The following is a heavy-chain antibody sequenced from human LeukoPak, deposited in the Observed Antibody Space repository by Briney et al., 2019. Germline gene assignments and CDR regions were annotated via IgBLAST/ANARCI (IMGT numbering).Heavy chain of an antibody. Sequence: ASVKVSCKASGYTFTGYYMHWVRQAPGQGLEWMGRINPNSGGTNYAQKFQGRVTMTRDTSISTAYMELSRLRSDDTAVYCCARDRGYSSSWYGYWGQGTLVTVSS. CDR3: ARDRGYSSSWYGY. D-gene: IGHD6-13*01. CDR1: GYTFTGYY. J-gene: IGHJ4*02. V-gene: IGHV1-2*06. CDR2: INPNSGGT.